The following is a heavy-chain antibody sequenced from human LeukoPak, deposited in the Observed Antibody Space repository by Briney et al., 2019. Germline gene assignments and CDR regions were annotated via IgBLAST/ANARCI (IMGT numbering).Heavy chain of an antibody. J-gene: IGHJ4*02. V-gene: IGHV3-30*02. CDR2: IRYEGSNN. Sequence: GGSLRLSCAASGFTFSSYGIHWVRQAPGKGLEWVAFIRYEGSNNYYADSVKGRFTISRDNSKNTLYLQMNSLRAEDTAVYYCARGKVFVTATLPTEYYFDYWGQGTLVTVSS. D-gene: IGHD2-21*02. CDR3: ARGKVFVTATLPTEYYFDY. CDR1: GFTFSSYG.